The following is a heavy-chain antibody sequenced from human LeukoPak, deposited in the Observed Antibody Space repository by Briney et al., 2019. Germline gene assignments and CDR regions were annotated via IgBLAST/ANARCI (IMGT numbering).Heavy chain of an antibody. V-gene: IGHV3-30*02. J-gene: IGHJ4*02. CDR3: AKERDTAMVTIDY. CDR1: GFTFSSCG. CDR2: IRYDGSNK. Sequence: PGGSLRLSCAASGFTFSSCGMHWVRQAPGKGLEWAAFIRYDGSNKYYADSVKGRFTISRDNSKNTLYLQMNSLRAEDTAVYYCAKERDTAMVTIDYWGQGTLVTVSS. D-gene: IGHD5-18*01.